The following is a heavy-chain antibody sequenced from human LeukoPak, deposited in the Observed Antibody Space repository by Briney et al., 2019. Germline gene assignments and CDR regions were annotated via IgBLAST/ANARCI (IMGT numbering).Heavy chain of an antibody. CDR1: GYTFTSYA. CDR3: ARGSQSSSWYGGY. J-gene: IGHJ4*02. Sequence: ASVKVSCKASGYTFTSYAMHWVRQAPGQRLEWMGWINAGNSNTKYSQKFQGRVTITRDTSASTAYMELSSLRSEDTAVYYCARGSQSSSWYGGYWGQGTLVTVSS. D-gene: IGHD6-13*01. CDR2: INAGNSNT. V-gene: IGHV1-3*01.